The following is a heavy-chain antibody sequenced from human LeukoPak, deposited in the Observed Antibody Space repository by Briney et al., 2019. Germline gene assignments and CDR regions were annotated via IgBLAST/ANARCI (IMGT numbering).Heavy chain of an antibody. J-gene: IGHJ3*02. Sequence: GASLKISCKGSGYSFTSYWIGWGRQLPGKGLGWMGIIYPGDSDNRSRPSFRGQATITADKSIATYYLQWSRMKDSTAAMYYCARGDSSSYYGGDAFDIWGQGTMVTASS. D-gene: IGHD3-22*01. V-gene: IGHV5-51*01. CDR2: IYPGDSDN. CDR1: GYSFTSYW. CDR3: ARGDSSSYYGGDAFDI.